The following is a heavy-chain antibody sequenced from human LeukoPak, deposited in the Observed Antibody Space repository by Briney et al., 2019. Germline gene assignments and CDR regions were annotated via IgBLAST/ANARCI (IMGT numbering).Heavy chain of an antibody. Sequence: ASVKVSCKASGYIFTAHYIHWVRQAPGQGLEWMGWINPNNGVTNYAQKFQGRVTMTRDTSISTAYMELSRLRSDDTAVYYCARVNRRGDAFDYWGQGTLVTVSS. CDR3: ARVNRRGDAFDY. J-gene: IGHJ4*02. CDR1: GYIFTAHY. CDR2: INPNNGVT. D-gene: IGHD7-27*01. V-gene: IGHV1-2*02.